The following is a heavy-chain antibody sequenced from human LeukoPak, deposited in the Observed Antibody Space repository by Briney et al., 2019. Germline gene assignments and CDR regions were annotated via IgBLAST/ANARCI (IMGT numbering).Heavy chain of an antibody. J-gene: IGHJ6*02. CDR1: GFTFSTYA. V-gene: IGHV3-33*01. CDR3: ARTRGVSYYGMDV. D-gene: IGHD3-10*01. Sequence: GGSLRLSCAASGFTFSTYAMHWVRQAPGKGLEWVAIIWYDGSDKYYADSVRGRFTISRDNSKNTLYLQMNSLRDEDTAVYYCARTRGVSYYGMDVWGQGTTVTVSS. CDR2: IWYDGSDK.